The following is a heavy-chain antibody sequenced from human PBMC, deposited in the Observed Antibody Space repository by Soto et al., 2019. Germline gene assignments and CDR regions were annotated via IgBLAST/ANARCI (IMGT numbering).Heavy chain of an antibody. D-gene: IGHD3-3*02. CDR2: IFYLGSS. J-gene: IGHJ5*02. CDR3: ARHSLALRKNNWFDP. CDR1: GDSIISSDFY. Sequence: SETLSLTCTVSGDSIISSDFYCGWVRQPPGKGLEWIGSIFYLGSSYYNPSLKSRVTMSVDTSKNQFSLRLRSVTAADTALYFCARHSLALRKNNWFDPWGQGIMVTVSS. V-gene: IGHV4-39*01.